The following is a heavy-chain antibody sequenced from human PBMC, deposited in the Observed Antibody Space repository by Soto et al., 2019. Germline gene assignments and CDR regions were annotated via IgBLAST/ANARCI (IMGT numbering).Heavy chain of an antibody. J-gene: IGHJ4*02. Sequence: GGSLRLSCAASGFTFSSYEMNWVRQAPGKGLEWVSYISSSGSTIYYADSVKGRFTISRDNAKNSLYLQMNSLRAEDTAVYYCARSTESADYFDYWGQGTPVTVAS. D-gene: IGHD3-3*01. CDR3: ARSTESADYFDY. CDR2: ISSSGSTI. V-gene: IGHV3-48*03. CDR1: GFTFSSYE.